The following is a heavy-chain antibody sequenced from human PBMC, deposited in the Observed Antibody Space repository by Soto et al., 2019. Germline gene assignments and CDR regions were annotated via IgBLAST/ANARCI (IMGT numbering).Heavy chain of an antibody. V-gene: IGHV3-30*18. CDR3: AKDLSYWYYYLDY. Sequence: GGSLRLSCAASGFTFSSYGMHWVRQAPGKGLEWVAVISYDGSNKYYADSVKGRFTISRDNSKNTLYLQMNSLRAEDTAVYYCAKDLSYWYYYLDYWGQGTLVTVSS. CDR1: GFTFSSYG. D-gene: IGHD3-10*01. CDR2: ISYDGSNK. J-gene: IGHJ4*02.